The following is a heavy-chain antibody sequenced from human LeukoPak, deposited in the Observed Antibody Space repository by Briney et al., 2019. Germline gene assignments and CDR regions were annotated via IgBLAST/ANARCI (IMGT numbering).Heavy chain of an antibody. V-gene: IGHV3-64D*06. CDR2: ISSNGGST. J-gene: IGHJ5*02. D-gene: IGHD6-19*01. Sequence: GGSLRLSCSASGFTFSSYAMHWVRQAPGKGLEYVSAISSNGGSTYYADSVKGRFTISRDNSKNTLYLQMSSLRAEDTAVYYCVKGLYSSGWYAGNLFDPWGQGTLVTVSS. CDR1: GFTFSSYA. CDR3: VKGLYSSGWYAGNLFDP.